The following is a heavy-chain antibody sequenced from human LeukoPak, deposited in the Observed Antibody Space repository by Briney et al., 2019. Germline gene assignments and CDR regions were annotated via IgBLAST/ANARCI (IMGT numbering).Heavy chain of an antibody. CDR3: ARDEVPHPLGYCSGGSCYSVY. V-gene: IGHV1-18*01. CDR1: GYTFTSYG. D-gene: IGHD2-15*01. J-gene: IGHJ4*02. CDR2: ISAYNGNT. Sequence: ASVKVSCKASGYTFTSYGISWVRQAPGQGLEWMGWISAYNGNTNYAQKLQGRVTMTTDTSTSTAYMELRSLRSDDTAVYYCARDEVPHPLGYCSGGSCYSVYWGQGTLVTVSS.